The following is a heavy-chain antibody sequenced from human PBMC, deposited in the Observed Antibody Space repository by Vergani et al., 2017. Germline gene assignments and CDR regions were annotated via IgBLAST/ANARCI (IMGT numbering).Heavy chain of an antibody. CDR2: INPNSGGT. J-gene: IGHJ4*02. CDR1: GYTFTDYY. CDR3: AREQWLPIDYFDY. V-gene: IGHV1-2*02. D-gene: IGHD6-19*01. Sequence: QVQVVQSGAEVRKPGASVKVSCKASGYTFTDYYMHWVRQAPGQGLEWMGWINPNSGGTNYAQKFQGRVTMTRDTSISTAYMELRSLRSDDTAVYYCAREQWLPIDYFDYWGQGTLVTVSS.